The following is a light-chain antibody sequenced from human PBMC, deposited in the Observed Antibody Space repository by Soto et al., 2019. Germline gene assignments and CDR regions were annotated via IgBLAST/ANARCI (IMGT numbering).Light chain of an antibody. CDR3: QQYGSSTV. V-gene: IGKV3-20*01. CDR2: GAS. Sequence: EIVLTQSPGTLSLSPGERATLSFRASQSVSSSYLAWYQQKPGQAPRLLIYGASSRATGIPDRFSGSGSGTDFTLTISRLEPEDFAVYYCQQYGSSTVFGGGTKVDIK. CDR1: QSVSSSY. J-gene: IGKJ4*01.